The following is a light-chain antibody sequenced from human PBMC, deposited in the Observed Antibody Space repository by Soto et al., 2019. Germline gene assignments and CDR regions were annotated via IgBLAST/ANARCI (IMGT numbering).Light chain of an antibody. V-gene: IGKV3D-20*02. Sequence: EILFAPSPGPLSLSPGGRATLSCRASQSVSNNYLAWYQQKPGQAPRLLLYDASNRATGVPLRFSGSGSGTDFTLTISSLEPEDSAVYYCQQRSNWPPITFGQGTRLEIK. CDR1: QSVSNNY. J-gene: IGKJ5*01. CDR3: QQRSNWPPIT. CDR2: DAS.